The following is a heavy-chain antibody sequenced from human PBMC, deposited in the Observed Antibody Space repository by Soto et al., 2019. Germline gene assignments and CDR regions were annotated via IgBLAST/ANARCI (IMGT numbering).Heavy chain of an antibody. V-gene: IGHV4-31*03. CDR3: ARGPALFDVYYYYGMDV. CDR1: GGSISSGGYY. Sequence: PSETLSLTCTVSGGSISSGGYYWSWIRQHPGKGLEWIGYIYYSGSTYYNPSLKSRVTISVDTSKNQFSLKLSSVTAADTAVYYCARGPALFDVYYYYGMDVWGQGTTVTVSS. CDR2: IYYSGST. J-gene: IGHJ6*02. D-gene: IGHD2-2*01.